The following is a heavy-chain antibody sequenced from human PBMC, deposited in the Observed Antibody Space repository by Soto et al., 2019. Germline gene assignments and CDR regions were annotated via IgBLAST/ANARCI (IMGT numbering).Heavy chain of an antibody. CDR1: GGSISSSSYY. D-gene: IGHD3-10*01. Sequence: QLQLQESGPGLVKPSETLSLTCTVSGGSISSSSYYWGWIRQPPGKGLEWIGSSYYSGSTYYNPSLKSRVTISVDTSKNQFSLKLSSVTAADTAVYYCAKVGSGSYSNAFDIWGQGTMVTVSS. J-gene: IGHJ3*02. CDR2: SYYSGST. CDR3: AKVGSGSYSNAFDI. V-gene: IGHV4-39*01.